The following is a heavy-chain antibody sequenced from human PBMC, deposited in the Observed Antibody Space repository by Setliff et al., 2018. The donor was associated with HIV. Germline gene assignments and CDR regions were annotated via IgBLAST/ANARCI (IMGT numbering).Heavy chain of an antibody. D-gene: IGHD1-26*01. CDR1: GYTFSSYG. V-gene: IGHV1-18*01. Sequence: ASVKVSCKASGYTFSSYGISWVRQAPGQGVEWMGWISAYNGNTNYAQKLQGRVTMTRDTSTRTVYMELSSLRSEDTAVYYCARVEGATATLTDWGQGTLVTVSS. J-gene: IGHJ4*02. CDR3: ARVEGATATLTD. CDR2: ISAYNGNT.